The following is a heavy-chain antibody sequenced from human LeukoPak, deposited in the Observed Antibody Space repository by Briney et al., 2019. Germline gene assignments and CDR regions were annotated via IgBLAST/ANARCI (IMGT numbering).Heavy chain of an antibody. CDR2: LNLHRGST. V-gene: IGHV3-43*01. Sequence: SGGSLRLSCAASVFTFYDYTMHWVRQAPGKGLEYVSLLNLHRGSTYYTDSVKGRFTISRDNSKNSLYLQMNSLRSEDTALYYCAKDARGIAAAAPLYFDYWGQGTLVTVSS. J-gene: IGHJ4*02. D-gene: IGHD6-13*01. CDR1: VFTFYDYT. CDR3: AKDARGIAAAAPLYFDY.